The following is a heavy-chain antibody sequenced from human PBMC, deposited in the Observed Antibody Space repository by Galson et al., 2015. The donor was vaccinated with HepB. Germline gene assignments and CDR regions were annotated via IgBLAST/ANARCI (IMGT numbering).Heavy chain of an antibody. Sequence: SVKVSCKASGGTFSSYTISWVRQAPGQGLEWMGRIIPILGIANYAQKFQGRVTITADKSTSTAYMELSSLRSEDTAVYYCANSPREMVRGVPLRDWGQGTLVTVSS. J-gene: IGHJ4*02. V-gene: IGHV1-69*02. CDR3: ANSPREMVRGVPLRD. CDR1: GGTFSSYT. D-gene: IGHD3-10*01. CDR2: IIPILGIA.